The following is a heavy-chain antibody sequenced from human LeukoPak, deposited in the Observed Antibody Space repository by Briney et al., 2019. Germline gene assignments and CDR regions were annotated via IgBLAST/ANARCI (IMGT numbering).Heavy chain of an antibody. J-gene: IGHJ4*02. CDR1: GFTFSIYW. V-gene: IGHV3-7*01. Sequence: GGSLTLSCAASGFTFSIYWMSWVRHAPGEGLEWVANIKQDGSEKYYVDSVKGRFTISRDNAMNSLYLQMNSLRAQDTAVYYCASGEVVFDYWGQGTLVTVSS. CDR2: IKQDGSEK. D-gene: IGHD3-10*01. CDR3: ASGEVVFDY.